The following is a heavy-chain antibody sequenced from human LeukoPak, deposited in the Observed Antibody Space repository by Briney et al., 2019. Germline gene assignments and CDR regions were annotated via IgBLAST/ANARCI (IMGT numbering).Heavy chain of an antibody. D-gene: IGHD4-23*01. CDR2: ISTSSSYI. J-gene: IGHJ6*03. Sequence: PGGSLRLSCAASGFTFDDYGMNWVRQAPGKGLEWVSSISTSSSYINYADSVKGRFTISRDNAKKSLYLQMNSLRAEDTALYYCARVGVGGTTPYYYYMDVWGKGTTVTVSS. V-gene: IGHV3-21*04. CDR3: ARVGVGGTTPYYYYMDV. CDR1: GFTFDDYG.